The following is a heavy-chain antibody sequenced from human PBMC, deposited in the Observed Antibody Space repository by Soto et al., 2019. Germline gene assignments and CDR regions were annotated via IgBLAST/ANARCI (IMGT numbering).Heavy chain of an antibody. CDR2: INGGNGNT. J-gene: IGHJ5*02. V-gene: IGHV1-3*05. Sequence: QVQLVQSGAEEKKPGASVKVSCKASGYSFTSYGMHWVRQAPGQRLEWMGWINGGNGNTKYSQKFQGRVTITRDTYASTAYMELSSLTSEDTAVYYCARADGPGFVGPWGQGTLVTVSS. CDR1: GYSFTSYG. CDR3: ARADGPGFVGP. D-gene: IGHD2-2*01.